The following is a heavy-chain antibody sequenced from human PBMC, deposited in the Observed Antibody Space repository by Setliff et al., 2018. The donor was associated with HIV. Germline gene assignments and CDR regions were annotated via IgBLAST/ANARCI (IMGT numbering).Heavy chain of an antibody. D-gene: IGHD6-19*01. CDR1: GGSISSYY. CDR2: VSSIGNT. Sequence: PSETLSLTCTVSGGSISSYYWSWIRQSPRTRLEWIGYVSSIGNTNYNPSLKSRVTISVDTSKNQFSLQLNSVTAADTAVYYCARGLYSSGWYGIWGQGTMVTVSS. V-gene: IGHV4-4*08. CDR3: ARGLYSSGWYGI. J-gene: IGHJ3*02.